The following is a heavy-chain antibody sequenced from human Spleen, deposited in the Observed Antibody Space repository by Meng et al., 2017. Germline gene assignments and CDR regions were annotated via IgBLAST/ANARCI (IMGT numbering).Heavy chain of an antibody. V-gene: IGHV4-39*07. Sequence: SETLSLTCTVSGGSISSSSYYWGWIRQPPGKGLEWIGSIYYSGSTYYNPSLKSRVTISVDTSKNQFSLKLSSVTAADTAVYYCARAAYYYDSSGSTKYFQHWGQGTRVT. CDR1: GGSISSSSYY. CDR3: ARAAYYYDSSGSTKYFQH. J-gene: IGHJ1*01. D-gene: IGHD3-22*01. CDR2: IYYSGST.